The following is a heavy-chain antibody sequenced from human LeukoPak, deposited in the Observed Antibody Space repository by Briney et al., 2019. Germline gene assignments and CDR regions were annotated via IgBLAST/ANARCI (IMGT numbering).Heavy chain of an antibody. V-gene: IGHV1-8*01. D-gene: IGHD6-19*01. Sequence: ASVKVSCKASGYTFTSYDINWVRQATGQGLEWMGWMNPNSGNTGYAQKFRGRVTMTRNTSISTAYMELSSLRSEDTAVYYCARRSTSSGWYYYYGMDVWGQGTTVTVSS. J-gene: IGHJ6*02. CDR3: ARRSTSSGWYYYYGMDV. CDR1: GYTFTSYD. CDR2: MNPNSGNT.